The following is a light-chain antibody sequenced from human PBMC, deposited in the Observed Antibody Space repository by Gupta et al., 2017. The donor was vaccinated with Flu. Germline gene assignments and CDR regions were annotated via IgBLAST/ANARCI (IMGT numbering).Light chain of an antibody. CDR3: AAWDDSLNGGAV. Sequence: QSVLTQPPSASGTPGQRVTISCSGSSSNIGSNTVNCYQQLPGTAPKLLIYSNNQRPSGVPDLFSGSKSGTSASLAISGLQSEDEADYYCAAWDDSLNGGAVFGGGTKLTVL. CDR1: SSNIGSNT. CDR2: SNN. J-gene: IGLJ2*01. V-gene: IGLV1-44*01.